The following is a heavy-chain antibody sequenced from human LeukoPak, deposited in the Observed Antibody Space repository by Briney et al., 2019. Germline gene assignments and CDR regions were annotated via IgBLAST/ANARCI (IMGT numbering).Heavy chain of an antibody. CDR1: GGTFSSYA. CDR2: IIPIFGTA. D-gene: IGHD2-15*01. Sequence: AASVKVSCKASGGTFSSYAISWVRQAPGQGLEWMGGIIPIFGTANYAQKFQGRVTITADESTSTAYMELSSLRSEDTAVYYCASLGYCSGGSCYSSDWGQGTLVTVSS. V-gene: IGHV1-69*13. J-gene: IGHJ4*02. CDR3: ASLGYCSGGSCYSSD.